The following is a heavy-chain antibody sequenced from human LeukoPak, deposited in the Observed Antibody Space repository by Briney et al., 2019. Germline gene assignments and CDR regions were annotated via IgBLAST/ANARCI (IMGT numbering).Heavy chain of an antibody. CDR1: GFTFSDYY. Sequence: LRLSCAASGFTFSDYYMSWIRQPPGKGLEWIGYIYHSGSTYYNPSLKSRVTISVDRSKNQFSLKLSSVTAADTAVYYCARDDVRGLRYFDYWGQGTLVTVSS. D-gene: IGHD5-12*01. V-gene: IGHV4-30-2*01. J-gene: IGHJ4*02. CDR2: IYHSGST. CDR3: ARDDVRGLRYFDY.